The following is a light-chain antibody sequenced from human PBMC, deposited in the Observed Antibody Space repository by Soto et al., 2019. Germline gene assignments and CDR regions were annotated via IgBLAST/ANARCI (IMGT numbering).Light chain of an antibody. V-gene: IGKV1-9*01. CDR3: QHLNNYPPFT. CDR2: GTF. J-gene: IGKJ3*01. CDR1: QDIKTY. Sequence: IQLTQSPSSLCGSVGDRVSITCLGSQDIKTYLAWYQQKRGKAPKLLISGTFTLQSGVPSRFNGSGSGTDFTLTISRLQPEDFATYYCQHLNNYPPFTFGPGTKVDI.